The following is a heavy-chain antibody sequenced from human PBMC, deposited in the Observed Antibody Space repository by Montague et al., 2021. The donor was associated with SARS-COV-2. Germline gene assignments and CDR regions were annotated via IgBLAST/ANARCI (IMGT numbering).Heavy chain of an antibody. CDR2: IYYSGST. V-gene: IGHV4-39*01. CDR3: ARLVWFGELSSENWFDP. J-gene: IGHJ5*02. CDR1: GGSISSSSNY. D-gene: IGHD3-10*01. Sequence: SETLSLTCTVSGGSISSSSNYWGWIRQPPGKGLEWIGSIYYSGSTYYNSSLKSRVTISVDTSKNQFSLKLNSVTAADTAVYYCARLVWFGELSSENWFDPWGQGTRVTVPS.